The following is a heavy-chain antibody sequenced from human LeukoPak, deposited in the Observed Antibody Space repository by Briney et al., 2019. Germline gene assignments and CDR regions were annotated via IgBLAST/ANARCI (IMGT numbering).Heavy chain of an antibody. J-gene: IGHJ1*01. CDR3: AKDAQRGFDYSNSLQH. V-gene: IGHV3-23*01. Sequence: GGSLRLSCAASGFTFTTYAMSWVRQTPGKGLEWVSTFSGSVDTTYHADSVKGRFTISRDNSKNTVYLQMNSLRAEDTAVYYCAKDAQRGFDYSNSLQHWGQGALVTVSS. D-gene: IGHD4-11*01. CDR1: GFTFTTYA. CDR2: FSGSVDTT.